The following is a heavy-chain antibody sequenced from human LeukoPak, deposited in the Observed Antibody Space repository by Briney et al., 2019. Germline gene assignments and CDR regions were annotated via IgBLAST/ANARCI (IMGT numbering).Heavy chain of an antibody. D-gene: IGHD2-8*01. CDR1: EYTFTSYA. Sequence: ASVKVSCKASEYTFTSYAMHWVRQAPGQRLEWMGWINAGNGNTKYSQKFQGRVTITRDTSASTAYMELSSLRSEDTAVYYCARDLSYGQGWFDPWGQGTLVTVSS. V-gene: IGHV1-3*01. J-gene: IGHJ5*02. CDR3: ARDLSYGQGWFDP. CDR2: INAGNGNT.